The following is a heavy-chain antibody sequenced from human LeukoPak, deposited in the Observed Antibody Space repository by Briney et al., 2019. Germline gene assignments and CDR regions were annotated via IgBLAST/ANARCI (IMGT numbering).Heavy chain of an antibody. CDR2: IYSSGST. D-gene: IGHD3-3*01. CDR3: ARHGVMIFGVVSKRRGWFDT. V-gene: IGHV4-39*07. Sequence: SETLSLTCSVSGGSISSSNYFWGWIRQPPGKGLEWIGSIYSSGSTYYNPSLKSRVSISVDTSKNQFSLKLNSVTAADTAMYYCARHGVMIFGVVSKRRGWFDTGGQGTLVTVSS. CDR1: GGSISSSNYF. J-gene: IGHJ5*02.